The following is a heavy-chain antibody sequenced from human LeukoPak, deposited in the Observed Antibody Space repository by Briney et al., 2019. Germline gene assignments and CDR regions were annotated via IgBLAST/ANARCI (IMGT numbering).Heavy chain of an antibody. CDR1: GFTFSSYG. V-gene: IGHV3-30*02. CDR2: IWYGGSNK. CDR3: AKSGYDSPYAFDI. D-gene: IGHD5-12*01. J-gene: IGHJ3*02. Sequence: GGSLRLSCAASGFTFSSYGMHWVRQAPGKGLEWVAVIWYGGSNKYYADSVKGRFTISRDNSKNTLYLQMNSLRAEDTAVYYCAKSGYDSPYAFDIWGQGTMVTVSS.